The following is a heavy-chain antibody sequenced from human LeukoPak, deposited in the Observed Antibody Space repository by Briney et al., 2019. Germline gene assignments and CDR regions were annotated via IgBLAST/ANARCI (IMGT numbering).Heavy chain of an antibody. CDR3: ARRHYNSGSTDY. CDR2: INTSGGTI. D-gene: IGHD6-19*01. J-gene: IGHJ4*02. Sequence: PGGSLRLSCAAPGFTFSSYEMNWVRQAPGKGLEWVSYINTSGGTIYYADSVKGRFTISRDNVESSLYLQMNSLRADDTAVYYCARRHYNSGSTDYWGQGTLVTVSS. V-gene: IGHV3-48*03. CDR1: GFTFSSYE.